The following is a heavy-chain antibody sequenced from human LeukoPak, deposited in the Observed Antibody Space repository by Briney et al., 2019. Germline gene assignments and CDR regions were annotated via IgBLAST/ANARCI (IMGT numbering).Heavy chain of an antibody. CDR1: GGSISSYY. CDR3: ARHGSSWYLNWYFDL. Sequence: SETLSLTCTVSGGSISSYYWSWIRQPAGKGLEWIGRIYISGSTNYNPSLKSRVTMSVDTSKNQFSLKLSSVTAADTAVYYCARHGSSWYLNWYFDLWGRGTLVTVSS. V-gene: IGHV4-4*07. J-gene: IGHJ2*01. D-gene: IGHD6-13*01. CDR2: IYISGST.